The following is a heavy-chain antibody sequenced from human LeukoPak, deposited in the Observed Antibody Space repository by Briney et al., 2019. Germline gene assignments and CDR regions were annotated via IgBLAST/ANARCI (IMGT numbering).Heavy chain of an antibody. D-gene: IGHD2-15*01. CDR3: ARQAAYEAFDI. V-gene: IGHV4-38-2*01. Sequence: SETLSLTCAVSGYSISSGYYWGWIRQPPGKGLEWIGSIYHSGSTYYNPSLKSRVTISVDTSKNQFSLKLSSVTAADTAAYYCARQAAYEAFDIWGQGTMVTVSS. CDR2: IYHSGST. CDR1: GYSISSGYY. J-gene: IGHJ3*02.